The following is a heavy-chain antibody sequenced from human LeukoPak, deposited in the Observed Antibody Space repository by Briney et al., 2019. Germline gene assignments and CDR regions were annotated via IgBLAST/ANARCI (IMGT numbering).Heavy chain of an antibody. CDR3: ARETMELLYFDY. D-gene: IGHD1-26*01. CDR1: GYTFTGYY. J-gene: IGHJ4*02. CDR2: INPNSGGT. Sequence: ASVKVSCKASGYTFTGYYMHWVRQAPGQGLEWMGWINPNSGGTNYAQKFQGRVTMTRDTSISTACMELSRLRSDDTAVYYCARETMELLYFDYWGQGTLVTVSS. V-gene: IGHV1-2*02.